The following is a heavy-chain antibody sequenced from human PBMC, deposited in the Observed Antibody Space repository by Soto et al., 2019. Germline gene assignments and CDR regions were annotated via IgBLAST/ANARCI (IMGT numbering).Heavy chain of an antibody. V-gene: IGHV1-18*01. CDR1: GYTFTSYG. CDR3: ARGLKTYSSSHRGYYYYGMDV. CDR2: ISAYNGNT. J-gene: IGHJ6*02. D-gene: IGHD6-6*01. Sequence: ASVKVSCKASGYTFTSYGISWLRQAPGQGLEWMGWISAYNGNTNCAQKLQGRVTMTTDTSTSTAYMELRSLRSDDTAVYYCARGLKTYSSSHRGYYYYGMDVWGQGTTVTVSS.